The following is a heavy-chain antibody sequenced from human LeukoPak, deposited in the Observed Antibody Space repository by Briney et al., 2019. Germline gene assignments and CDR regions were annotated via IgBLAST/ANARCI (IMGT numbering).Heavy chain of an antibody. CDR3: ARDSSGYLY. V-gene: IGHV4-34*01. J-gene: IGHJ4*02. Sequence: SETLSLTCAVYGGSFSGYYWSWIRQPPGKGLEWIGEINHSGSTNYNPSLKSRVTIPVDTSKNQFSLKLSSVTAADTAVYYCARDSSGYLYWGQGTLVTVSS. CDR2: INHSGST. D-gene: IGHD3-22*01. CDR1: GGSFSGYY.